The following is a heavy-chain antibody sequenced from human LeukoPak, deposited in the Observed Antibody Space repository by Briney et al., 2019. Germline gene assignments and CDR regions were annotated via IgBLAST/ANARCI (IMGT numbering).Heavy chain of an antibody. CDR3: ARGPRDISTGYYNYDDY. V-gene: IGHV4-61*01. Sequence: SETLSLTCTVSGGSVSSGSYYWSWIRQPPGKGLEWIGYIYYSGSTNYNPPLKSRVTISVDTSKNQFSLKLSSVTAADTAMYYCARGPRDISTGYYNYDDYWGQGTLVTVSS. CDR1: GGSVSSGSYY. CDR2: IYYSGST. J-gene: IGHJ4*02. D-gene: IGHD3-9*01.